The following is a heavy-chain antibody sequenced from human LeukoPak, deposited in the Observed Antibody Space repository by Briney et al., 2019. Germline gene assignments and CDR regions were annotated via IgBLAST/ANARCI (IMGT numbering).Heavy chain of an antibody. D-gene: IGHD3-22*01. CDR3: ARVKYYYDSSGYSQNFDY. V-gene: IGHV4-59*01. J-gene: IGHJ4*02. Sequence: PSETLSLTCTVSGGSISSYYWSWIRQPPGKGLEWIGYIYYSGSTNYNPSLKSRVTISVDTSKNQFSLKLSSVTAVDTAVYYCARVKYYYDSSGYSQNFDYWGQGTLVTVSS. CDR1: GGSISSYY. CDR2: IYYSGST.